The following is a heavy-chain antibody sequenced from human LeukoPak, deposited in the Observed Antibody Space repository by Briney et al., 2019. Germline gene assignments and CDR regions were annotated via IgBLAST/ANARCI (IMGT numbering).Heavy chain of an antibody. CDR3: ARNKGWEMPAELDS. V-gene: IGHV3-49*04. J-gene: IGHJ4*02. CDR2: IRSKAYGGTT. Sequence: GGSLRLSCAASGFTFSSYAMSWVRQAPGKGLEWVGFIRSKAYGGTTEYAASVKGRFTISRDDAKTSVYLQMNSLRAEDTAFYYCARNKGWEMPAELDSWGQGTLVTVSS. CDR1: GFTFSSYA. D-gene: IGHD1-26*01.